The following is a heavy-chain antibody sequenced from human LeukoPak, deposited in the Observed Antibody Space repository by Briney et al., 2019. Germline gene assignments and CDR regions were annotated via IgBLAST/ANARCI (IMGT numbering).Heavy chain of an antibody. D-gene: IGHD3-3*01. V-gene: IGHV3-33*01. J-gene: IGHJ3*02. Sequence: PGGSLRLSCAASGFTFSSYGMHWVRQAPGKGLEWVAVIWYDGSNKYYADSVKGRFTISRGNSKNTLYLQMNSLRAEDTAAYYCARKEASSYDFWSGYYKLGGAFDIWGQGTMVTVSS. CDR2: IWYDGSNK. CDR3: ARKEASSYDFWSGYYKLGGAFDI. CDR1: GFTFSSYG.